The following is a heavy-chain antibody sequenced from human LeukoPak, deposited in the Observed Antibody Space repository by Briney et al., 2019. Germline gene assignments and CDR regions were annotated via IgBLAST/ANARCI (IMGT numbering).Heavy chain of an antibody. CDR1: GFTFDDYG. CDR2: ISGSGGST. D-gene: IGHD3-22*01. CDR3: AKSRYDSSGSRFDY. Sequence: PGGSLRLSCAASGFTFDDYGMSWVRQAPGKGLEWVSAISGSGGSTYYADSVKGRFTISRDNSKNTLYLQMNNLRAEDTAVYYCAKSRYDSSGSRFDYWGQGTLVTVSS. J-gene: IGHJ4*02. V-gene: IGHV3-23*01.